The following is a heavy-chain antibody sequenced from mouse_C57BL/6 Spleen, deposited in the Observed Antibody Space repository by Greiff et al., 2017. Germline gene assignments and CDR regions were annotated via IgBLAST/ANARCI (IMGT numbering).Heavy chain of an antibody. D-gene: IGHD1-1*01. CDR2: IDPSDSYT. CDR1: GYTFTSYW. CDR3: ARRDYYGSSHSFDY. Sequence: QVQLQQPGAELVMPGASVKLSCKASGYTFTSYWMHWVKQRPGQGLEWIGEIDPSDSYTNYNQKFKGKSTLTVDKSSSTASMQLSSLTSEDSAVYYCARRDYYGSSHSFDYWGQGTTLTVSS. J-gene: IGHJ2*01. V-gene: IGHV1-69*01.